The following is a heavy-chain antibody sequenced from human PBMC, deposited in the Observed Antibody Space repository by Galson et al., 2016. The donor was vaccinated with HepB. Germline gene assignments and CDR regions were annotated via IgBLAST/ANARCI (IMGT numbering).Heavy chain of an antibody. V-gene: IGHV3-15*01. CDR1: GFTFSNAW. J-gene: IGHJ4*02. D-gene: IGHD2-15*01. Sequence: SLRLSCAASGFTFSNAWMSWVRQAPGKGLEWVGRITSKTDGGTTDYAAPVKGRFTISRDDSKNTLYPQMNSPKTEDTALYYCTTGPVVVAAPGDYCGQGTLVTVSS. CDR3: TTGPVVVAAPGDY. CDR2: ITSKTDGGTT.